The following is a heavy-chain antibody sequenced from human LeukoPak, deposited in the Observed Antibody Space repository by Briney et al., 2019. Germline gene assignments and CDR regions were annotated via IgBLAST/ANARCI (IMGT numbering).Heavy chain of an antibody. CDR1: GGSISSYY. J-gene: IGHJ4*02. CDR3: ASSVGIAAPLY. V-gene: IGHV4-59*01. Sequence: KASETLSLTCTVSGGSISSYYWSWIRQPPGKGLEWIGYIYYSGSANYNPSLKSRVTISVDTSKNQFSLKLSSVTAADTAVYYCASSVGIAAPLYWGQGTLVTVSS. CDR2: IYYSGSA. D-gene: IGHD6-6*01.